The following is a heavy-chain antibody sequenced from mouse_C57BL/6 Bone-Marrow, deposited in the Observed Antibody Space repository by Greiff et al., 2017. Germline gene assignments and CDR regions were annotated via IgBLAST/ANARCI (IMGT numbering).Heavy chain of an antibody. Sequence: VQLQQSVAELVRPGASVKLSCTASGFNIQNTYMHWVKQRPEQGLEWIGRIDPANGNPKYAPQFQGKATITADTSSNTAYLQLSSLTSEDTAIYYCARDYYGSSPWFAYWGQGTLVTVSA. D-gene: IGHD1-1*01. V-gene: IGHV14-3*01. J-gene: IGHJ3*01. CDR1: GFNIQNTY. CDR2: IDPANGNP. CDR3: ARDYYGSSPWFAY.